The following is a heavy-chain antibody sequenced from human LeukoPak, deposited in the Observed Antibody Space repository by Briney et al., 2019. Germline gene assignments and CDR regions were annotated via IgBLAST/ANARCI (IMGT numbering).Heavy chain of an antibody. J-gene: IGHJ4*02. CDR3: AQYYYDSSGYYPLDY. Sequence: GGSLRLSCAASGFTFSSYAMSWVRQAPGKGLEWVSSITESGAYTYYADSVKGRFTISRDNSKNKLYLQMNSLRVEDTAVFYCAQYYYDSSGYYPLDYWGQGTLVTVSS. CDR1: GFTFSSYA. CDR2: ITESGAYT. D-gene: IGHD3-22*01. V-gene: IGHV3-23*01.